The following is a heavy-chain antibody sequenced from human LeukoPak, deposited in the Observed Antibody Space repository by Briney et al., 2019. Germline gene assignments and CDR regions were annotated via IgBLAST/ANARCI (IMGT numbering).Heavy chain of an antibody. CDR2: ISAYNGNT. D-gene: IGHD3-9*01. J-gene: IGHJ4*02. Sequence: ASVKVSCKASGGTFSSYAISWVRQAPGQGLEWMGWISAYNGNTNYAQKLQGRVTMTTDTSTSTAYMELRSLRSDDTAVYYCARERYFDWLPFDYWGQGTLVTVSS. V-gene: IGHV1-18*01. CDR1: GGTFSSYA. CDR3: ARERYFDWLPFDY.